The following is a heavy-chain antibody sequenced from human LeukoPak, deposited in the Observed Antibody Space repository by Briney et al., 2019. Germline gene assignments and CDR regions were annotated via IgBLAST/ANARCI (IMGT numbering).Heavy chain of an antibody. CDR2: IFYSGST. V-gene: IGHV4-39*07. CDR1: SGSISTSNYY. J-gene: IGHJ4*02. Sequence: PSETLSLTCTVSSGSISTSNYYWGWVRQPPGKALEWIGNIFYSGSTYYSPSLKSRVTISLDTSRNQFSLKLNSVTAADTAVYYCARKSGYNWNYAGVDYWGQGTLVTVSS. CDR3: ARKSGYNWNYAGVDY. D-gene: IGHD1-7*01.